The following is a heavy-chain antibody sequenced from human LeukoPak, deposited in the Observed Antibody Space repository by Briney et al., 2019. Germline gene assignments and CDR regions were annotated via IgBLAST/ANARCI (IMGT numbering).Heavy chain of an antibody. J-gene: IGHJ4*02. D-gene: IGHD2-2*01. CDR3: ARADGGYCSSTTCPTRFDY. CDR1: GFTFSSSG. CDR2: TSYDGSNK. Sequence: GGSLRLSCAASGFTFSSSGMHWVRQAPGKGLEWVAVTSYDGSNKYYADSLKGRFTISRDNSKNTLYLQMNSLRAEDTAVYYCARADGGYCSSTTCPTRFDYWGQGTLVTISS. V-gene: IGHV3-30*03.